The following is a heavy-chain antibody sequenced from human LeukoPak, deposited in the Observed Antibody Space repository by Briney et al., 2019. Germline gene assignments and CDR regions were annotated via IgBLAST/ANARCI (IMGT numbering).Heavy chain of an antibody. Sequence: GGSLRLSCAASGFTFSSCAMSWVRQAPGKGLEWVSAISGSGGSTYYADSVKGRFTISRDNSKNTLYLQMNSLRAEDTAVYYCAKVGLIYGEIWNYYPHPPYYFDYWGQGTLVTVSS. CDR2: ISGSGGST. J-gene: IGHJ4*02. CDR1: GFTFSSCA. D-gene: IGHD4-17*01. CDR3: AKVGLIYGEIWNYYPHPPYYFDY. V-gene: IGHV3-23*01.